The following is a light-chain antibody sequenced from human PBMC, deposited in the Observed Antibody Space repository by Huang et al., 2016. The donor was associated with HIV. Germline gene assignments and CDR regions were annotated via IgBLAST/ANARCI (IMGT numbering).Light chain of an antibody. J-gene: IGKJ3*01. Sequence: EIVLTQSPGTLSLSPGERATLSCRASQSISSSYLAWYQQKPGQAPRLLIYGASGRATGVPDRFRGSGSGTDFILTISRLEPEDFAVYYCQQYGNSLFTFGPGTKVDIK. CDR3: QQYGNSLFT. CDR2: GAS. CDR1: QSISSSY. V-gene: IGKV3-20*01.